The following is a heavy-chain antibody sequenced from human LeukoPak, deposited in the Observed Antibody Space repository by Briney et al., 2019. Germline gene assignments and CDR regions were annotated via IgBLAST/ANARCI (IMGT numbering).Heavy chain of an antibody. Sequence: ASVKVSCKASGYTFTSYDINWVRQATGQGLEWMGWMNPNSGNTGYAQKFQGRVTMTSNTSISTAYMELSSLRSEDTAVYYCARSRTTSYSSGYQDAFDIWGQGTMVTVSS. CDR1: GYTFTSYD. V-gene: IGHV1-8*01. CDR2: MNPNSGNT. CDR3: ARSRTTSYSSGYQDAFDI. D-gene: IGHD3-22*01. J-gene: IGHJ3*02.